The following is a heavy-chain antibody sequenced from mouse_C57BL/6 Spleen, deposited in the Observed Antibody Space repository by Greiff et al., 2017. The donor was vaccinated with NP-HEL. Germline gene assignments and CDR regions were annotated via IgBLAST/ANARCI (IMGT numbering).Heavy chain of an antibody. V-gene: IGHV1-52*01. CDR3: ARQGSSYQPYFDV. Sequence: QVQLQQPGAELVRPGSSVKLSCKASGYTFTSYWMHWVKQRPIQGLEWIGNIDPSDSATHYNQKFKDKATLTVDKSSSTAYMQLSSLTSEDSAVYYCARQGSSYQPYFDVWGTGTTVTVSS. CDR1: GYTFTSYW. J-gene: IGHJ1*03. CDR2: IDPSDSAT.